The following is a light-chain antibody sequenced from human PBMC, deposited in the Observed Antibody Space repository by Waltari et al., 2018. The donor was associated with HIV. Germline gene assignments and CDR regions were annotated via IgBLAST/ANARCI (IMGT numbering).Light chain of an antibody. Sequence: QSALTQPASVSGSPGQSITISCTGTSRDVGAYDYVSWYQQHPGKVPKLLIYDVYMRPSRISNRFSGSKSGNTASLTISGLRDEDEADYYCASFTSGRLNVFGTGTKVTVL. V-gene: IGLV2-14*03. CDR3: ASFTSGRLNV. CDR2: DVY. J-gene: IGLJ1*01. CDR1: SRDVGAYDY.